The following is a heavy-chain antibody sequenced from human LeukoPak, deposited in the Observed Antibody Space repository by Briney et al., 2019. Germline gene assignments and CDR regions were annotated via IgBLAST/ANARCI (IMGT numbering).Heavy chain of an antibody. CDR1: GGSMRSYY. D-gene: IGHD6-19*01. Sequence: SETLSLTCTVSGGSMRSYYWSWIRQPPGKGLELTGYVYYSGTANYNPSLESRVTILVDTSKNQFSLNLSSVTAADTAVYYCARTKSGWYYSDYWGQGTLVSVSS. CDR2: VYYSGTA. V-gene: IGHV4-59*08. CDR3: ARTKSGWYYSDY. J-gene: IGHJ4*02.